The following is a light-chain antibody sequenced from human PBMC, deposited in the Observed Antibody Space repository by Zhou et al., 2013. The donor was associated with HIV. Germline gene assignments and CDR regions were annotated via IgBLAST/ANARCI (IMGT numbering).Light chain of an antibody. J-gene: IGKJ3*01. CDR2: DTS. CDR1: QSVFSN. Sequence: EVVMTQSPSTLSVSPGERVTLSCRASQSVFSNLAWYQQKPGQAPSLLIYDTSTRATGVPARFSGSGSGRDFTLTISGLQSEDFAVYYCQQYNNWPPPFTFGPGTKVDIK. V-gene: IGKV3-15*01. CDR3: QQYNNWPPPFT.